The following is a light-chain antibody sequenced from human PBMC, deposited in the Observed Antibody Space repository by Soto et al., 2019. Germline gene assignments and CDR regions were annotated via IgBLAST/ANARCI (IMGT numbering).Light chain of an antibody. Sequence: QPVLTQPASVSGSPGQSITISCTGTSSDVGGYNYVSWYQQHPGKAPKLMIYDVNNRPSGVSNRFSGSKSGNTASLTISGLQDEDEADYYCRSYTSSSTLVFGTGTKVTVL. CDR1: SSDVGGYNY. V-gene: IGLV2-14*01. J-gene: IGLJ1*01. CDR3: RSYTSSSTLV. CDR2: DVN.